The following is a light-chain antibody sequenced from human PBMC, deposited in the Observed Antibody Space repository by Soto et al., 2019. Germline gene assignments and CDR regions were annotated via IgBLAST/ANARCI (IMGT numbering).Light chain of an antibody. J-gene: IGKJ2*01. CDR3: HHSGSSPYT. CDR1: QSLSGNY. V-gene: IGKV3-20*01. Sequence: EIVLTQSPGTLSLSPGERATLSCRASQSLSGNYLAWYQQKPGQAPRLLIFGVSSRATGIPDRFSGSGSGTDFTLTINRLEPEDFAVYYFHHSGSSPYTFGLGTKLEIK. CDR2: GVS.